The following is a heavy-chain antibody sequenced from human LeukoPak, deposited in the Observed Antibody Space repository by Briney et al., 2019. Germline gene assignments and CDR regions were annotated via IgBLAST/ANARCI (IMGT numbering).Heavy chain of an antibody. Sequence: GGSLRLSCAASGFTFSSYSMNWVRQAPGKGLEWVSYISSSSSTIYYADSVKGRFTISRDNAKNSLYLQMNSLRAEDTAVYYCARVETSIVVVPAAITRFSYYYYMDVWGKGTTVTVSS. CDR3: ARVETSIVVVPAAITRFSYYYYMDV. D-gene: IGHD2-2*01. V-gene: IGHV3-48*04. CDR2: ISSSSSTI. CDR1: GFTFSSYS. J-gene: IGHJ6*03.